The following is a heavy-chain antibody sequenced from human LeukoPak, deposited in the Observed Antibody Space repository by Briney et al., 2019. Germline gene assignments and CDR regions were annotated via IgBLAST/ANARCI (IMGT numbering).Heavy chain of an antibody. D-gene: IGHD4-23*01. Sequence: SQTLSLTCTVSGASIRSGDYYWSWIRQPPGKGLEWIGYIYDRGSTYYNPSLKSRITISVDTSENRFSLKLSSVTATDTAVYYCARDSPTVATPYYWGQGTLVTVSS. J-gene: IGHJ4*02. CDR1: GASIRSGDYY. CDR2: IYDRGST. V-gene: IGHV4-30-4*01. CDR3: ARDSPTVATPYY.